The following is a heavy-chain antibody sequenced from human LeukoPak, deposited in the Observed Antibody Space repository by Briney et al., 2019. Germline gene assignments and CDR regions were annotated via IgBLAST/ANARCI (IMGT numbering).Heavy chain of an antibody. CDR2: INPSGGST. CDR1: GYTFTSYY. Sequence: ASVKVSCKASGYTFTSYYMHWVRQAPAQGLEWMGIINPSGGSTSYAQKFQGRVIMTRDTSTSTVYMELSSLRSEDTAVYYCARAMDGKGSSWYLKYNWFDPWGQGTLVTVST. V-gene: IGHV1-46*03. J-gene: IGHJ5*02. CDR3: ARAMDGKGSSWYLKYNWFDP. D-gene: IGHD6-13*01.